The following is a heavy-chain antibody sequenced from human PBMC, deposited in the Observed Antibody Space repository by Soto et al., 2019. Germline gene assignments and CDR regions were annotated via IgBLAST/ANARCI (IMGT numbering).Heavy chain of an antibody. V-gene: IGHV3-11*04. CDR3: AREGGFDWFHP. J-gene: IGHJ5*02. CDR2: ISSSGSTI. CDR1: GSTFSDYY. Sequence: PGGSLRLPCAASGSTFSDYYMSWIRQAPGKGLEWVSYISSSGSTIYYADSVKGRFTISRDNAKNSVYLQMNSLRVEDTAIYYCAREGGFDWFHPWGQGTLVTVSS.